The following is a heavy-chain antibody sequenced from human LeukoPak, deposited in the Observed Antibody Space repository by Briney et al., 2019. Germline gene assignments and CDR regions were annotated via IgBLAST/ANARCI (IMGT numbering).Heavy chain of an antibody. J-gene: IGHJ4*02. D-gene: IGHD1-1*01. CDR1: GLTFSRFA. CDR2: ISGSGDKT. CDR3: AKGHSAHGTGFDY. Sequence: GGSLSLSWAASGLTFSRFAMSWVRQAPGKGLEWVSTISGSGDKTYYADSVKGRFTISRDNLKNTLYVQMNSLRVEDTAVYYCAKGHSAHGTGFDYWGQGTLVIVSS. V-gene: IGHV3-23*01.